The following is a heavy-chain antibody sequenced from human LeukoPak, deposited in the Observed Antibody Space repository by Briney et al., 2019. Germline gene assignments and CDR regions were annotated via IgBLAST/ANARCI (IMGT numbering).Heavy chain of an antibody. J-gene: IGHJ4*02. CDR3: ARSSGWYDY. CDR1: GFTFSSYE. V-gene: IGHV3-48*03. D-gene: IGHD6-19*01. CDR2: ISSSGRTI. Sequence: PGGSLRLSCAASGFTFSSYEMNWVRQAPGKGLEWVSYISSSGRTIYYADSVKGRFTISRDNAKNSLYLQMNSLRAEDTAVYYCARSSGWYDYWGQGTLVTVSS.